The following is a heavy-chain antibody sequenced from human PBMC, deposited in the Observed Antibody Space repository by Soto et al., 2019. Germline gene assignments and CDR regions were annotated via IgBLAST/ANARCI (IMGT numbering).Heavy chain of an antibody. J-gene: IGHJ4*02. CDR1: GFTISSYA. CDR2: ISDRGDTT. V-gene: IGHV3-23*01. CDR3: AKDKPGTTSFDY. Sequence: GGSLRLSCAASGFTISSYAMSWARQAPGKGLEWVSAISDRGDTTHYADSVKGRFTISRDTSKNTLYLQMNTLRAEDTAVYYCAKDKPGTTSFDYWGQGALVTVSS. D-gene: IGHD1-1*01.